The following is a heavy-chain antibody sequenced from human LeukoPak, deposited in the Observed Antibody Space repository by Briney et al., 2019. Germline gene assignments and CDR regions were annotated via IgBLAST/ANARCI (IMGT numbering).Heavy chain of an antibody. CDR2: ISYDGSNK. V-gene: IGHV3-30*18. D-gene: IGHD2-8*01. CDR1: GFTFSSYG. Sequence: AGGSLRLSCAASGFTFSSYGMHWVRQAPGKGLEWVAVISYDGSNKYYADSVKGRLTISRDNSKNTLYLQMNSLRAEDTAVYYCAKDLIPSVHQHGMDVWGKGTTVTVSS. CDR3: AKDLIPSVHQHGMDV. J-gene: IGHJ6*04.